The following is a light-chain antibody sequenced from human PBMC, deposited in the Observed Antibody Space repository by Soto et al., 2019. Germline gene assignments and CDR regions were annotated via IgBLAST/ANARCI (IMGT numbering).Light chain of an antibody. V-gene: IGLV1-40*01. Sequence: QSVVTQPPSVSGAPGQRVTISCTGSSSNIGAGYDVHWYQQLPGTAPKLLIYGHNNRPSGVPDRFSGSKSGTSASLAITGLQAEDEADYYCQSYDSSLSGVVFGGGTKLPS. CDR3: QSYDSSLSGVV. J-gene: IGLJ3*02. CDR1: SSNIGAGYD. CDR2: GHN.